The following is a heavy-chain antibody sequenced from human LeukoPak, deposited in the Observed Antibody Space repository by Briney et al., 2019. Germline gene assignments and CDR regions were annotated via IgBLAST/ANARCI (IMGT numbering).Heavy chain of an antibody. CDR2: ISNSGGST. CDR1: GFIFSRYG. CDR3: ARSLITGAAGTYYYYGMDV. V-gene: IGHV3-64*01. D-gene: IGHD6-13*01. J-gene: IGHJ6*02. Sequence: GGSLRLSCVASGFIFSRYGMHWVRQAPGKGLEYVSAISNSGGSTYYANSVKGRFTISRDNSKNTLYLQMGSLRGEDMAVYYCARSLITGAAGTYYYYGMDVWGQGTTVTVSS.